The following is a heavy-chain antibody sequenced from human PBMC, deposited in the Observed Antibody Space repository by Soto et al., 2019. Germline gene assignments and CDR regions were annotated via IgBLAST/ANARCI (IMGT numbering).Heavy chain of an antibody. Sequence: PSETLSLTCAVSGASISSGDYSWSWVLQPPGKGLEWIGHIHHGGTPYYKASLKSRVTISQDRSKNQFSLSLSSVTAADTAMYFCARVGYRGFEYFFDSWGQGILVTVSS. V-gene: IGHV4-30-2*01. CDR3: ARVGYRGFEYFFDS. J-gene: IGHJ4*02. CDR2: IHHGGTP. D-gene: IGHD5-12*01. CDR1: GASISSGDYS.